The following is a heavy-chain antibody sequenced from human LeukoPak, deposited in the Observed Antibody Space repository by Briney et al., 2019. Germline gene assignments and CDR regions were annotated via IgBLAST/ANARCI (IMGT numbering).Heavy chain of an antibody. CDR2: IKQDGSDK. CDR1: GFTFSSYW. J-gene: IGHJ4*02. Sequence: GGSLRLSCAASGFTFSSYWMSWVRQAPGKGLEWVANIKQDGSDKYYVDSVKGRFTISRDNAKDSLYMQMNSLRAEDTAVYYCARKTVVGSYFDYWGQGTPVTVSS. CDR3: ARKTVVGSYFDY. D-gene: IGHD4-23*01. V-gene: IGHV3-7*03.